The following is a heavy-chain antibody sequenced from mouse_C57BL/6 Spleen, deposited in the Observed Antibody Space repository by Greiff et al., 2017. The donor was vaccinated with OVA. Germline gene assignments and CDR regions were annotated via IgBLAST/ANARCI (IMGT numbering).Heavy chain of an antibody. Sequence: VQLQQSGPELVKPGASVKISCKASGYAFSSSWMNWVKQRPGKGLEWIGRIYPGDGDTNYNGKFKGKATLTADKSSSTAYMQLSSLTSEDSAVYFCARANWDGYFDYWGQGTTLTVSS. CDR3: ARANWDGYFDY. J-gene: IGHJ2*01. D-gene: IGHD4-1*01. CDR1: GYAFSSSW. CDR2: IYPGDGDT. V-gene: IGHV1-82*01.